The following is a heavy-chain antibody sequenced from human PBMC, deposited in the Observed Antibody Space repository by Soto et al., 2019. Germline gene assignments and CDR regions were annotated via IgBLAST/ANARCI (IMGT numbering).Heavy chain of an antibody. V-gene: IGHV4-59*01. CDR1: GGSISSYY. D-gene: IGHD2-2*01. CDR2: IYYSGST. Sequence: SETLSLTCTVSGGSISSYYWSWIRQPPGKGLEWIGYIYYSGSTNYNPSLKSRVTISVDTSKNQFSLKLSSVTAADTAVYYCARGIGTHEVPYYFDYWGQGTLVTVSS. CDR3: ARGIGTHEVPYYFDY. J-gene: IGHJ4*02.